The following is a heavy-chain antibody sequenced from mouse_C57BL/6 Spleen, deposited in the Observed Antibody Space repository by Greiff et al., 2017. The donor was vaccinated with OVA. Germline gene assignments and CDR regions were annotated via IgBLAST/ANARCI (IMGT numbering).Heavy chain of an antibody. J-gene: IGHJ2*01. D-gene: IGHD3-2*02. CDR3: ARWGTQAPYY. Sequence: AHLQHPCSSLFLPVASVNLSFNSSFYTLHSYWMHWVKQRHGQGLEWIGEIDPSDSYTNYNQKFKGKSTLTVDKSSSTAYMQLSSLTSEDSAVYYCARWGTQAPYYWGQGTTLTVSS. CDR1: FYTLHSYW. CDR2: IDPSDSYT. V-gene: IGHV1-69*01.